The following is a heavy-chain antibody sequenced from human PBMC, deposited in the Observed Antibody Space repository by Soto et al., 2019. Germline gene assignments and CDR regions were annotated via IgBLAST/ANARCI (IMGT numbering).Heavy chain of an antibody. J-gene: IGHJ4*02. CDR1: GFTFVNYA. CDR2: LSGSGTST. D-gene: IGHD6-19*01. V-gene: IGHV3-23*01. Sequence: EVQLLESGGGLVQPGGSLRLSCAASGFTFVNYAMNWVRQAPGKGLEWVATLSGSGTSTYYADSVKGRFTISRDNSRSRLYLQMNSLRSEDTAVYYCAKGTSNGGWFNPFDYWGQGTLVTVSS. CDR3: AKGTSNGGWFNPFDY.